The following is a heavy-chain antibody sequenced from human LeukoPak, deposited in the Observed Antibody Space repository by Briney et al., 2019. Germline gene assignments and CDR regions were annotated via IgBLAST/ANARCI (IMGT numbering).Heavy chain of an antibody. D-gene: IGHD6-19*01. J-gene: IGHJ4*02. Sequence: GGSLRLSCAASGFTFSSYWMHWVRRAPGKGLVWVSRINSDGSSTSYADSVKGRFTISRDNAKNTLYLQMNSLRAEDTAVYYCARDRPPGIAVAATFNWGQGTLVTVSS. V-gene: IGHV3-74*01. CDR1: GFTFSSYW. CDR2: INSDGSST. CDR3: ARDRPPGIAVAATFN.